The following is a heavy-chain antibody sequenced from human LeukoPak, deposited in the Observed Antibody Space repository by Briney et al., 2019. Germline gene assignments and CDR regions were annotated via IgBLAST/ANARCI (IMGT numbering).Heavy chain of an antibody. CDR1: GFIVSDNH. Sequence: PGGSLRLSCAASGFIVSDNHMVWVRQAPGKGLEWVSFLYSGGNTYYADSVNGRFTISRDNSKNTLYLQMNSLRAEDTALYYCAKGTMVRGVIILYYFDYWGQGTLVTVSS. J-gene: IGHJ4*02. V-gene: IGHV3-53*01. CDR3: AKGTMVRGVIILYYFDY. CDR2: LYSGGNT. D-gene: IGHD3-10*01.